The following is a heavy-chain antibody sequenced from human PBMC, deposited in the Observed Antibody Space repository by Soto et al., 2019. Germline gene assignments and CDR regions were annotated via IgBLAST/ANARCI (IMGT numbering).Heavy chain of an antibody. CDR1: GYTFTSYA. D-gene: IGHD6-19*01. V-gene: IGHV1-3*01. J-gene: IGHJ6*03. CDR2: INAGNGNT. Sequence: ASVKVSCKASGYTFTSYAMHWVRQAPGQRLEWMGWINAGNGNTKYSQKFQGRVTITRDTSASTAYMEPSSLRSEDTAVYYCARAGYSSGWYYYYYYMDVWGKGTTVTVSS. CDR3: ARAGYSSGWYYYYYYMDV.